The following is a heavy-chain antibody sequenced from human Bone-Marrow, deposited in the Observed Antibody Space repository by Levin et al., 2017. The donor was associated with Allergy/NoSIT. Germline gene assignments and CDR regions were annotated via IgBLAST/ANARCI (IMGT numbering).Heavy chain of an antibody. CDR3: AKAKSHLDYYGSGSYDF. CDR1: GFTFYNYV. Sequence: GESLKISCAASGFTFYNYVMNWVRQSPGKGLEWVSGISSSGGSTYYADSVKGRFTISRDNSKNTLYLQINSLRAEDTAIYYCAKAKSHLDYYGSGSYDFRGQGTLVTVSS. D-gene: IGHD3-10*01. V-gene: IGHV3-23*01. J-gene: IGHJ4*02. CDR2: ISSSGGST.